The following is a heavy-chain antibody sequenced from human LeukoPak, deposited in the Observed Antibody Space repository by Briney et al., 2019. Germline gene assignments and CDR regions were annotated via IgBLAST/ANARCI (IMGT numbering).Heavy chain of an antibody. V-gene: IGHV4-4*07. J-gene: IGHJ5*02. CDR3: AKDKGSWFDP. CDR1: GDSISSYY. CDR2: IYTSGST. Sequence: SETLSLTCTVSGDSISSYYWSWLRQPAGRGVEWIGRIYTSGSTNYNPSLKSRVTMSVDTPKNQFSLKLSSVTAADTAVYYCAKDKGSWFDPWGQGTLVTVSS. D-gene: IGHD2-15*01.